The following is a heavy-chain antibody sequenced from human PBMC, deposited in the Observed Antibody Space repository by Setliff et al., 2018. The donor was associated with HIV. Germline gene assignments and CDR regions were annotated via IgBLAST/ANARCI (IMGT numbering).Heavy chain of an antibody. Sequence: SLRLSCEASGFTFSSYSFHWVRQAPGKGLEWVTLISHDGNNKFYAPSVKGRFTISRDNSKDTVSLQMTSLTSEDTAMYYCARDRVEAERGAFDIWGQGTMVTV. V-gene: IGHV3-30*01. CDR1: GFTFSSYS. CDR3: ARDRVEAERGAFDI. D-gene: IGHD1-26*01. J-gene: IGHJ3*02. CDR2: ISHDGNNK.